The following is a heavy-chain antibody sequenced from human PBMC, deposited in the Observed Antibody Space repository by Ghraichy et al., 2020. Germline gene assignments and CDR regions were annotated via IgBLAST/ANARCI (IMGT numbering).Heavy chain of an antibody. V-gene: IGHV3-66*01. CDR1: GFTVSSNY. CDR3: ARVGITIFGVVTHGRGTPVDY. CDR2: IYSGGST. J-gene: IGHJ4*02. D-gene: IGHD3-3*01. Sequence: GGSLRLSCAASGFTVSSNYMSWVCQAPGKGLEWVSVIYSGGSTYYADSVKGRFTISRDNSKNTLYLQMNSLRAEDTAVYYCARVGITIFGVVTHGRGTPVDYWGQGTLVTVSS.